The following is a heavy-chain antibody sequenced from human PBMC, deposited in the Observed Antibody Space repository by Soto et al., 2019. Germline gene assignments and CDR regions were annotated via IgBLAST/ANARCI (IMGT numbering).Heavy chain of an antibody. J-gene: IGHJ4*02. CDR2: ISSSGSTI. V-gene: IGHV3-48*03. CDR3: AKTNRQWLVDD. CDR1: GFTFSSYE. D-gene: IGHD6-19*01. Sequence: GGSLRLSCAASGFTFSSYEMNWVRQAPGKGLEWVSYISSSGSTIYYADSVKGRFTISRDNAKNSLYLQMNSLTTEDTAVYYCAKTNRQWLVDDWGQGTLVTVSS.